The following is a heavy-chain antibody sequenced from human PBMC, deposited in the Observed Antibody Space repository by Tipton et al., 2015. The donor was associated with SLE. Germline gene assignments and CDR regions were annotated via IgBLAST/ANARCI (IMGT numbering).Heavy chain of an antibody. D-gene: IGHD5-12*01. Sequence: TLSLTCTVSGGSISRYYWSWIRQPPGKGLEWIGYIYYSGGTKYNPSLKSRVTMSVDTSKNQFSLKLTSVTAADTAVYYCVRVEGAYDQYYFDSWGQGTLVTVSS. J-gene: IGHJ4*02. V-gene: IGHV4-59*01. CDR2: IYYSGGT. CDR1: GGSISRYY. CDR3: VRVEGAYDQYYFDS.